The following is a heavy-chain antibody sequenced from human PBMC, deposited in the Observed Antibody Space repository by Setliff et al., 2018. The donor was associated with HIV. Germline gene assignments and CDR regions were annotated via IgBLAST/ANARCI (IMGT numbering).Heavy chain of an antibody. Sequence: PSETLSLTCTVSGGSISSYYWSWIRQPPGKGLEWIGRIYTSGSTDYNPSLKSRVTISVDTSKNQFSLKLSSVTAADTAVYYCAREGDYNFDNTGYLRGGYYYYCMDVWGKGTTVTVSS. CDR3: AREGDYNFDNTGYLRGGYYYYCMDV. CDR1: GGSISSYY. D-gene: IGHD3-22*01. J-gene: IGHJ6*03. CDR2: IYTSGST. V-gene: IGHV4-4*08.